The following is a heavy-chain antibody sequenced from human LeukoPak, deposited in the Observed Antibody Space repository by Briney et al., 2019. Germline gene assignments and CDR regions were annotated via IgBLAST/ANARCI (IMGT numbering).Heavy chain of an antibody. CDR2: MYYSGST. Sequence: SETLSLTCIVSGTISSSSYYWGWLRHPPGKGLEWIGSMYYSGSTYYNPSLKSRVTISVDTSKNQFSLKLSSVTAADTAVYYCARQSSGKYDYWGQGTLVTVSS. J-gene: IGHJ4*02. CDR1: GTISSSSYY. D-gene: IGHD6-19*01. CDR3: ARQSSGKYDY. V-gene: IGHV4-39*01.